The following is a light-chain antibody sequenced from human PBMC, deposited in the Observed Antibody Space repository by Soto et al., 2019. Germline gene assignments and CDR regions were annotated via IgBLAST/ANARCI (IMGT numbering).Light chain of an antibody. V-gene: IGLV2-8*01. Sequence: QSALTQPPSASGSPGQSVTISCTGTSSDIGGYNYVSWYQQYPGKAPKLMIFEVSKRPSGVPDRFSGSKSGNTASLTVSGLQAEDEATYYCSSYTGSKKLLFGGGTQLTVL. J-gene: IGLJ2*01. CDR3: SSYTGSKKLL. CDR1: SSDIGGYNY. CDR2: EVS.